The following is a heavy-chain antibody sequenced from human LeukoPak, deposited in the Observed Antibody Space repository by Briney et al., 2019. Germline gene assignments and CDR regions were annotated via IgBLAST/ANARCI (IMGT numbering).Heavy chain of an antibody. D-gene: IGHD6-13*01. J-gene: IGHJ3*02. CDR2: IRSSGST. CDR1: GGSISSYY. V-gene: IGHV4-4*08. Sequence: SETLSLTCTVSGGSISSYYWSWIRQPPGKGLEWIGYIRSSGSTNYNPSLKSRVTISVDTSKNQFSLRLSSVTAADTAVYYCARRIAAAQGGAFDIWGQGTMVTVSS. CDR3: ARRIAAAQGGAFDI.